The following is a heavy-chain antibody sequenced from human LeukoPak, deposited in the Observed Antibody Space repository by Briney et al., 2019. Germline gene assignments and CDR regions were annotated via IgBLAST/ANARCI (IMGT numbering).Heavy chain of an antibody. CDR1: GFTFSSYA. CDR2: ISGSGGST. J-gene: IGHJ4*02. V-gene: IGHV3-23*01. D-gene: IGHD3-10*01. Sequence: GGSLRLSCAASGFTFSSYAMSWVRQAPGKGLEWVSAISGSGGSTYYADSVKGRFTISRDNSKNTLYLQMNSLRAEDTAVYYCASWGYYYGLGSPSNFDYWGQGTLVTVSS. CDR3: ASWGYYYGLGSPSNFDY.